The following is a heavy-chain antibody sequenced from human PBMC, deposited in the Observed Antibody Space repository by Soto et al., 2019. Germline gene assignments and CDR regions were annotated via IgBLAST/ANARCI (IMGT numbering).Heavy chain of an antibody. CDR2: ISSTGSNI. D-gene: IGHD2-2*01. V-gene: IGHV3-48*02. Sequence: EVQLVESGGGLVQPGGSLRLSCAASEFTLSNYSMKWVRQAPGKGLEWISYISSTGSNIYYADSVKGRFTISRDNARNSLYLQMNSLRDEDTAVYYCARDSCRNTSCAANYWGQGTLVTVSS. CDR1: EFTLSNYS. J-gene: IGHJ4*02. CDR3: ARDSCRNTSCAANY.